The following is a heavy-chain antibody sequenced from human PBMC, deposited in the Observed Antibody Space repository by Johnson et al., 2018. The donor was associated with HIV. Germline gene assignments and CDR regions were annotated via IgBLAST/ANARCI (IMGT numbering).Heavy chain of an antibody. CDR1: GFTFRSYA. CDR3: ARDLHDYIWGSNRYYSDVFDV. CDR2: ISYDGSNR. D-gene: IGHD3-16*02. Sequence: QVQLVESGGGVVQPGRSLRLSCAASGFTFRSYAMHWVRQAPGRGLEWVAVISYDGSNRNYADSVKGRFTISRDNSKNSLYLQMNSLRPEDTAVYYCARDLHDYIWGSNRYYSDVFDVWGQGTMVIVSS. J-gene: IGHJ3*01. V-gene: IGHV3-30*04.